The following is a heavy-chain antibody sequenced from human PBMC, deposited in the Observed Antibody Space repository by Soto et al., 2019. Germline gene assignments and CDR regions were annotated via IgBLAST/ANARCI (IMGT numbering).Heavy chain of an antibody. D-gene: IGHD3-3*01. J-gene: IGHJ6*02. CDR2: ISSSSSTI. CDR3: ARRSGYSQTPIYYYYGMDV. V-gene: IGHV3-48*02. CDR1: GFTFSSYS. Sequence: GVLRLSCAASGFTFSSYSMNWVRQAPGKGLEWVSYISSSSSTIYYADSVKGRFTISRDNAKNSLYLQMNSLRDDDTAVYYCARRSGYSQTPIYYYYGMDVWGQGTTVTVSS.